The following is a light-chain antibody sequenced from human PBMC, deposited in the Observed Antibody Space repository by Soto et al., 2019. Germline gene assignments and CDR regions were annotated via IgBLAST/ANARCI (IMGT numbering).Light chain of an antibody. CDR3: SSFTSDITYV. CDR1: SSDVGSYDH. V-gene: IGLV2-14*01. Sequence: QSVLTQPASVSGSPGQSITISCSGTSSDVGSYDHVAWYQQFPGKTPKLTIYEVTNRPSGVSNRFSGSKSGNTASLTISGLQAEDEADYYCSSFTSDITYVFGTGTQLTVL. J-gene: IGLJ1*01. CDR2: EVT.